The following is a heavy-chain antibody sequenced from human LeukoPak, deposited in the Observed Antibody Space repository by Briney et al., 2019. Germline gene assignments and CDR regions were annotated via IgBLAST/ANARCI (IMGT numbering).Heavy chain of an antibody. D-gene: IGHD3-10*01. CDR3: ARGGIWFTLTFDY. CDR1: GYTFTNYH. Sequence: ASVKVSCKASGYTFTNYHMNWVRQAPGQGLEWMGIINPSGGSTTNAQKLQGRVTMTTDTSTSTVYMELSSLRSEDTAVYYCARGGIWFTLTFDYWGQGTLVTVSS. V-gene: IGHV1-46*01. J-gene: IGHJ4*02. CDR2: INPSGGST.